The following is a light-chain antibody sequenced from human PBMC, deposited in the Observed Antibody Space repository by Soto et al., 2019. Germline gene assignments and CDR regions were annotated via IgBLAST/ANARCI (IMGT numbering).Light chain of an antibody. CDR1: QSLSSN. CDR2: DAS. V-gene: IGKV3-15*01. CDR3: QQYNNWLA. J-gene: IGKJ2*01. Sequence: EMVMTQSPATLSVSPGERATLSCRASQSLSSNLAWYQQKPGQAPRLLIYDASTRATGIPARFSGSGSGTEFTLTISSLQSEDFAVYYCQQYNNWLAFGQGTKLEI.